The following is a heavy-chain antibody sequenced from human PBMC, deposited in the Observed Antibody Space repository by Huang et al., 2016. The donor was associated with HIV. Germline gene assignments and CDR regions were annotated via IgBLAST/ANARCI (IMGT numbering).Heavy chain of an antibody. D-gene: IGHD5-12*01. Sequence: QVQLVESGGGVVQPGRSLRLSCAASGFTFSNYGVHWVRQAPGKGLEWVAAISYDGRYQYYSDSVKGRFTISRDDSQNTLYLQMSSLRAEDTAVYFCAKDREDSAYQLDYWGQGTRVTVSS. CDR1: GFTFSNYG. J-gene: IGHJ4*02. CDR3: AKDREDSAYQLDY. CDR2: ISYDGRYQ. V-gene: IGHV3-30*18.